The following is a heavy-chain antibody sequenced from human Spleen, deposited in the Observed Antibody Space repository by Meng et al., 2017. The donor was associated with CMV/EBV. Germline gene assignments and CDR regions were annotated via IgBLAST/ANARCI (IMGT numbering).Heavy chain of an antibody. CDR3: ACRSGSYPTYYFDY. CDR2: IYSGGST. Sequence: GSLRLSCAASGFTVSSNYMSWVRQAPGKGLEWVSVIYSGGSTYYADSVKGRFTISRDNSKNTLYLQMNSLRAEDTAVYYCACRSGSYPTYYFDYWGQGTLVTVSS. D-gene: IGHD1-26*01. V-gene: IGHV3-66*02. CDR1: GFTVSSNY. J-gene: IGHJ4*02.